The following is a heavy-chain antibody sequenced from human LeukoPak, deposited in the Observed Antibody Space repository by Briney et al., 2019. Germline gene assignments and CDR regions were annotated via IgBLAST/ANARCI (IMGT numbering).Heavy chain of an antibody. CDR2: IYSGGIT. Sequence: GGSLRLSCAASGFTVSSNYTAWVRLTPWPSLDFVSVIYSGGITYYADSVKGRFTISRDNSKNTLYLHMNSLRAEDTAVYYCARSTLVGGSLWFDPWGQGTLVTVSS. D-gene: IGHD1-26*01. J-gene: IGHJ5*02. CDR1: GFTVSSNY. V-gene: IGHV3-53*01. CDR3: ARSTLVGGSLWFDP.